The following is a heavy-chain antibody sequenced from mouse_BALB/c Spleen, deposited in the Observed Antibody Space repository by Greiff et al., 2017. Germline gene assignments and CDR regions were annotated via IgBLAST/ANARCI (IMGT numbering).Heavy chain of an antibody. V-gene: IGHV1S137*01. J-gene: IGHJ3*01. D-gene: IGHD2-4*01. Sequence: VQLQQSGAELVRPGVSVKISCKGSGYTFTDYAMHWVKQSHAKSLEWIGVISTYYGDASYNQKFKGKATMTVDKSSSTAYMELARLTSEDSAIYYCARPIYYDYDVWFAYWGQGTLVTVSA. CDR1: GYTFTDYA. CDR2: ISTYYGDA. CDR3: ARPIYYDYDVWFAY.